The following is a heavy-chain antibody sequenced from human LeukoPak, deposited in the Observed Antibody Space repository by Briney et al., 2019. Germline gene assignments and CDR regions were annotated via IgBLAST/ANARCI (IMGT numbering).Heavy chain of an antibody. CDR1: GFTFSSYG. CDR3: ARAAEAPGYCYYMDV. CDR2: IWYDGSNK. Sequence: GGSLRLSCAASGFTFSSYGMHWVRQAPGKGLEWVAVIWYDGSNKYYADSVKGRFTISRDSSKNTLYLQMGSLRAEDMAVYYCARAAEAPGYCYYMDVWGKGTTVTVSS. J-gene: IGHJ6*03. V-gene: IGHV3-33*01.